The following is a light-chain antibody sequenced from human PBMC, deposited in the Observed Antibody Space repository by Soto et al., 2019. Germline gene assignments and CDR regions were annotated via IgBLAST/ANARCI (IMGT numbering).Light chain of an antibody. CDR3: QQFSSYPLT. CDR1: QSVSRH. CDR2: DAS. V-gene: IGKV3-11*01. J-gene: IGKJ4*01. Sequence: EIVLTQTPATLSLSPGERATVSCRASQSVSRHLAWYQQKPGQAPRLLIYDASNRATGIPARFSGGGSGTDFTLTISRLEPEDFAVYYCQQFSSYPLTFGGGTKVDIK.